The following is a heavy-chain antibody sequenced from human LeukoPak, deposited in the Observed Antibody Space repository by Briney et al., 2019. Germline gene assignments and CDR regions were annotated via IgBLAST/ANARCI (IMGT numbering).Heavy chain of an antibody. Sequence: PGGSLRLSCAASGFTFSGYWMHWVRQVPGKGLVWVSRITGDGSSTTYADSVKGRFTISRDNAKNTVFLQMISLRAEDTAVYYCARDTGWYFDLWGRGTLVIVSS. D-gene: IGHD4-17*01. CDR3: ARDTGWYFDL. V-gene: IGHV3-74*01. CDR1: GFTFSGYW. CDR2: ITGDGSST. J-gene: IGHJ2*01.